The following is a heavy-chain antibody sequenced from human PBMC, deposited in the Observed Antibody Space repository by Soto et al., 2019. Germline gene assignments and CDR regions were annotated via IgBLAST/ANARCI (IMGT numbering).Heavy chain of an antibody. CDR1: GVSISNSSYY. CDR3: ARHGSN. J-gene: IGHJ4*02. Sequence: SETLSLTCTVSGVSISNSSYYWGWIRRPPGKGLEWIGTIYYSGITYYNPSLESRVTISVDTSKNQFSLKLTSVTAADTAVYYCARHGSNWGQGTLVTVSS. V-gene: IGHV4-39*01. CDR2: IYYSGIT.